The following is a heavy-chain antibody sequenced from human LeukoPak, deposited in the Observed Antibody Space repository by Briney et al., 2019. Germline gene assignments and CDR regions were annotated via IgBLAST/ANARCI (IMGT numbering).Heavy chain of an antibody. D-gene: IGHD3-10*01. Sequence: GGSLRLSCAASGFTFSSYSMNWVCQAPGKGLEWVSYISGRSSTKYYADSVKGRFTISRDNAENSLYLQMNSLRVEGTAVYYCARVRLDSGTYSLYYWGQGTLVTVSS. CDR2: ISGRSSTK. J-gene: IGHJ4*02. V-gene: IGHV3-48*01. CDR1: GFTFSSYS. CDR3: ARVRLDSGTYSLYY.